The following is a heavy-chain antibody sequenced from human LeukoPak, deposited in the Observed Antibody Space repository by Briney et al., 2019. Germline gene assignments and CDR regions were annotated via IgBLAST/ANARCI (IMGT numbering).Heavy chain of an antibody. CDR3: AKEAGDGYGYGMDA. CDR1: GFTFRSYA. Sequence: GGSLRLSCAASGFTFRSYAMTWVRQAPGKGLDWVSSIGGNKYYADSVRGRFTISRDNSKNTLYLQMDSLRAGDTALYYCAKEAGDGYGYGMDAWGQGTTVTVSS. D-gene: IGHD3-22*01. CDR2: IGGNK. V-gene: IGHV3-23*01. J-gene: IGHJ6*02.